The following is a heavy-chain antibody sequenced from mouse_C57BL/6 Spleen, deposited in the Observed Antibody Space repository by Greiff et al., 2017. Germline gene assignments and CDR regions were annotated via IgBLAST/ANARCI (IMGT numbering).Heavy chain of an antibody. D-gene: IGHD6-1*01. CDR1: GYTFTGYW. CDR2: ILPGSGST. V-gene: IGHV1-9*01. CDR3: ARRPLPRAMDY. Sequence: VQLQQSGAELMKPGASVKLSCKATGYTFTGYWIEWVKQRPGHGLEWIGEILPGSGSTNDNEKFKGKATFTADTSSNTAYMQLSSLTTEDSAIYYCARRPLPRAMDYWGQGTSVTVSS. J-gene: IGHJ4*01.